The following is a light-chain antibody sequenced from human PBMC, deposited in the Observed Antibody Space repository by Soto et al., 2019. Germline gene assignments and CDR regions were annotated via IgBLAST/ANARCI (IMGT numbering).Light chain of an antibody. CDR1: QSVSNY. CDR3: RQRSDWSPIT. Sequence: EIVLTQSPATLSLSPGERATLSCRASQSVSNYLAWYQQKPGQAPRLLISDASNRATGIPARFSGSGSGTDFTLTISSLEPEDFAVYYCRQRSDWSPITFGQGTRLEIK. CDR2: DAS. V-gene: IGKV3-11*01. J-gene: IGKJ5*01.